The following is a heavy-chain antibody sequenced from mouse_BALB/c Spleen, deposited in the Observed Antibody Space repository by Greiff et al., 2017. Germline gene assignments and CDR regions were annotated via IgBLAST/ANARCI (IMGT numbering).Heavy chain of an antibody. CDR3: ARASLWDY. CDR1: GFTFSSYA. Sequence: EVKVVESGGGLVKPGGSLKLSCAASGFTFSSYAMSWVRQTPEKRLEWVASISSGGSTYYPDSVKGRFTISRDNARNILYLQMSSLRSEDTAMYYCARASLWDYWGQGTSVTVSS. CDR2: ISSGGST. V-gene: IGHV5-6-5*01. D-gene: IGHD1-1*02. J-gene: IGHJ4*01.